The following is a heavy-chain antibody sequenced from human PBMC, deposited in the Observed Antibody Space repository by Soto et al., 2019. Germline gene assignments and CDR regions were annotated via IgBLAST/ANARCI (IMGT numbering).Heavy chain of an antibody. CDR3: ARDNELYDSSGYYFEYFQH. CDR2: ISYDGSNK. V-gene: IGHV3-30-3*01. CDR1: GFTFSSYA. J-gene: IGHJ1*01. D-gene: IGHD3-22*01. Sequence: GGSLRLSCEASGFTFSSYAMNWVRQAPGKGLEWVAVISYDGSNKYYADSVKGRFTISRDNSKNTLYLQMNSLRAEDTAVYYCARDNELYDSSGYYFEYFQHWGQGTLVTVSS.